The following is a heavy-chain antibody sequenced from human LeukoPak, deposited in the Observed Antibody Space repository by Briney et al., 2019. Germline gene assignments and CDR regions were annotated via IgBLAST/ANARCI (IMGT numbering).Heavy chain of an antibody. CDR3: ARHKYGGSYVDY. CDR1: GGSISSYY. V-gene: IGHV4-59*08. Sequence: NPSETLSLTCTVSGGSISSYYWSWIRQPPGKGLEWIGYIYYSGSTNYNPSLKSRVTISVDTSKNQFSLKLSSVTAADTAVYYCARHKYGGSYVDYWGQGTLVTVSS. D-gene: IGHD1-26*01. CDR2: IYYSGST. J-gene: IGHJ4*02.